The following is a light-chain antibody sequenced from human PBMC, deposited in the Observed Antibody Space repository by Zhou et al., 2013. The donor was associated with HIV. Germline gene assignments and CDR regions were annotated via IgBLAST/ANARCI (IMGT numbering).Light chain of an antibody. CDR1: ENINTK. Sequence: EIVLTQSPGTLSVSPGDGATLYCRASENINTKLAWYQQKPGQAPRLLITAASTRAAGVPARFSASGSGTDFTLTINGLQSEDFALYYCQQYDTWPSFGQGTKLQI. J-gene: IGKJ2*01. CDR3: QQYDTWPS. V-gene: IGKV3D-15*01. CDR2: AAS.